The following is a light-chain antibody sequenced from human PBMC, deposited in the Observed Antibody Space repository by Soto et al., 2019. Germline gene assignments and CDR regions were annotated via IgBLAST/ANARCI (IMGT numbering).Light chain of an antibody. CDR1: QSVSRW. Sequence: DIQMTQSPSTLSASVGDRVTITCRASQSVSRWLAWYQQKPGKAPKLLIYKASTLESGVPSRFSGSGSGTEFNLAISSLQPDDSAIYSCKHYKDNGALGKGTKGKIK. J-gene: IGKJ1*01. CDR3: KHYKDNGA. CDR2: KAS. V-gene: IGKV1-5*03.